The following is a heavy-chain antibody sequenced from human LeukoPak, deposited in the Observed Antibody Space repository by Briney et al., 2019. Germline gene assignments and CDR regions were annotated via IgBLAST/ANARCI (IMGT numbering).Heavy chain of an antibody. V-gene: IGHV4-59*01. J-gene: IGHJ4*01. D-gene: IGHD3-10*01. Sequence: SETLSLTCTVSGASISSYHWSWIRQPPGKGLEWIGYIYSSGSTNHNPSLRSRVTISVDTSKNQFSLKLSSVTAADTAVYYCARLGGSGSYWIFDYWGQGTPVTVSA. CDR3: ARLGGSGSYWIFDY. CDR1: GASISSYH. CDR2: IYSSGST.